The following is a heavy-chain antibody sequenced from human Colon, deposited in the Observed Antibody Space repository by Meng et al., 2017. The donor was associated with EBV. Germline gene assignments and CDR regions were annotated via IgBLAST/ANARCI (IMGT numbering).Heavy chain of an antibody. Sequence: VEVEVSGPGLGEPLQTLSCHFTVFGGSVSSGGYSWTWIRQHPGKVLEWFGHIYYSGSTFYNPSLKRRVIISIDTSKNQFSLNLRSVTAADTAVYYCARVSSGWDYFDYWGQGTLVTVSS. CDR1: GGSVSSGGYS. CDR3: ARVSSGWDYFDY. D-gene: IGHD6-19*01. V-gene: IGHV4-31*03. CDR2: IYYSGST. J-gene: IGHJ4*02.